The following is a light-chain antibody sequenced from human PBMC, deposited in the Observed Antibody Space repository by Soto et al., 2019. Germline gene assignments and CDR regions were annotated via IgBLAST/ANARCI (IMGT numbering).Light chain of an antibody. CDR2: LGS. J-gene: IGKJ4*01. CDR1: QSLLHSNGNTY. CDR3: MQAIQTLT. Sequence: DIVMTQSPLSLPVTPGEPASISCRSSQSLLHSNGNTYLDWYLQKPGQSPQLLIYLGSNRASGVPDRFSGSGSGTDFTLKISRVEAEDVGVYYCMQAIQTLTFGGGTKVEIK. V-gene: IGKV2-28*01.